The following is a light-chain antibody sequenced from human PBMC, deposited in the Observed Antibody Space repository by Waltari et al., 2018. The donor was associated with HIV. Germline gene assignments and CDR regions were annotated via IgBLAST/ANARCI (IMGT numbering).Light chain of an antibody. CDR2: GVT. CDR1: RHTIDFYNF. CDR3: SSFAGTGTPM. J-gene: IGLJ3*02. V-gene: IGLV2-14*01. Sequence: QSPLYQPASVSGSPGQSLTIPCSVVRHTIDFYNFVSWYHLRPGKAPQLIIFGVTRRPSGISSRFSGSTSGGTASLTISDLQIEDEADYFCSSFAGTGTPMFGGGTKLTVL.